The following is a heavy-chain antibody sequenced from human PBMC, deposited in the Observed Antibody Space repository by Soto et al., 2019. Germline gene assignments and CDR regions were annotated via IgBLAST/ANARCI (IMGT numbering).Heavy chain of an antibody. D-gene: IGHD6-13*01. CDR1: GYTFSNYG. J-gene: IGHJ1*01. V-gene: IGHV1-18*01. Sequence: ASVKVSCKASGYTFSNYGIHWVRQAPGQGLEWMGWISAYNGNTNYAQKLQGRVTMTTDRSTSTVYMELRSLRFDDTAVYFCARERDDSRWSSAEYLKHWGQGTLVTVSS. CDR2: ISAYNGNT. CDR3: ARERDDSRWSSAEYLKH.